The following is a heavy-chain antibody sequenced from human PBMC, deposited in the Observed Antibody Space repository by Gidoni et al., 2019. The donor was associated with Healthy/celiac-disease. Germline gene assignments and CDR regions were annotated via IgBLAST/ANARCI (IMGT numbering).Heavy chain of an antibody. J-gene: IGHJ6*02. CDR3: AKDPRGYGYYYYYGMDV. CDR2: ISYDGSNK. V-gene: IGHV3-30*18. CDR1: GFTFSSYG. D-gene: IGHD5-18*01. Sequence: QVQLVESGGGVVQPGRSLRLSCAASGFTFSSYGMHWVRQAPGKGLEWVAVISYDGSNKYYADSVKGRFTISRDNSKNTLYLQMNSLRAEDTAVYYCAKDPRGYGYYYYYGMDVWGQGTTVTVSS.